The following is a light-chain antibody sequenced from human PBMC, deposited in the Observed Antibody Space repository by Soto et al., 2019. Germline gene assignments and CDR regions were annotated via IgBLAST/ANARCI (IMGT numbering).Light chain of an antibody. V-gene: IGLV2-14*01. Sequence: QLVLTQPASVSGSPGQSITISCTGTSSDIGGYKYVSWYQQHPGKAPKLMIYDVSNRPSGVSNRFSGSKSGNTATLTISGLQVEDEAEYYCSSYTGGSTYVFGTGTKVTVL. CDR2: DVS. CDR1: SSDIGGYKY. CDR3: SSYTGGSTYV. J-gene: IGLJ1*01.